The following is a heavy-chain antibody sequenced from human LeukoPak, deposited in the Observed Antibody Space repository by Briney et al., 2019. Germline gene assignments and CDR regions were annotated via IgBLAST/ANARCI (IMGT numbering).Heavy chain of an antibody. CDR3: AKVGLYGGYYFDY. V-gene: IGHV3-23*01. CDR2: ISGSGGST. D-gene: IGHD5-12*01. Sequence: GGSLRLSCAASGFTFSSYAMSWVRQAPGKGLKWVSAISGSGGSTDYADSVKGRFTISRDNSKNTLYLQMNSLRAEDTAVYYCAKVGLYGGYYFDYWGQGTLVTVSS. CDR1: GFTFSSYA. J-gene: IGHJ4*02.